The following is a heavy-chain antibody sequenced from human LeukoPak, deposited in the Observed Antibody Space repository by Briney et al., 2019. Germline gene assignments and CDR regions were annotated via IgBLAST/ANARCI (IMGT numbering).Heavy chain of an antibody. CDR1: GYTFSNFW. V-gene: IGHV3-7*01. Sequence: QPGGSLRLSCAASGYTFSNFWMSWVRQAPGKGLEWVANINQDGSEKYYVDSVKGRFTISRDNAKNSLYLQMNSLRAEDTAVYYCARRDTSGWYYFDNWGQGILVTVSS. D-gene: IGHD6-19*01. CDR2: INQDGSEK. J-gene: IGHJ4*02. CDR3: ARRDTSGWYYFDN.